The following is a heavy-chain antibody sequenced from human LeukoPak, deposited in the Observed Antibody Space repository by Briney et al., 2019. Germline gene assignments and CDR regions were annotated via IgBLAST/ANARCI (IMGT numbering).Heavy chain of an antibody. Sequence: PGGSLRLSCEASGFTFNICWMHWVRQAPGKGLVWVSRINSDGSITNYADPVKGRFTISRDNAKNTLYLQMNSLRAEDTAVYYCPGSGWETHFDHWGQGTLVTVSS. J-gene: IGHJ4*02. D-gene: IGHD6-19*01. V-gene: IGHV3-74*01. CDR3: PGSGWETHFDH. CDR2: INSDGSIT. CDR1: GFTFNICW.